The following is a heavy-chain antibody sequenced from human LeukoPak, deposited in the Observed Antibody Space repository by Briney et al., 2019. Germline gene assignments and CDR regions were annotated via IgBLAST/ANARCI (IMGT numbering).Heavy chain of an antibody. V-gene: IGHV1-46*01. J-gene: IGHJ4*02. D-gene: IGHD4-23*01. CDR2: IIPSGGGT. CDR3: ARARYRGNQIDY. CDR1: GYTFTSYG. Sequence: ASVKVSCKASGYTFTSYGISWVRQAPGQGLEWMGIIIPSGGGTTYAQNFQDRVTMTRDTSTNTVYMELSSLRSEDMAVYYCARARYRGNQIDYWGQGTLVTVSS.